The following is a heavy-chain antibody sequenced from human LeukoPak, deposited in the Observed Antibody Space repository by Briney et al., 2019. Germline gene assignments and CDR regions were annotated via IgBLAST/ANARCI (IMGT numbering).Heavy chain of an antibody. J-gene: IGHJ5*02. D-gene: IGHD3-9*01. CDR3: ATSTHHLLTGYYNWFDP. CDR2: IIPIFGTA. V-gene: IGHV1-69*13. CDR1: GYTFTGYY. Sequence: SVKVSCKASGYTFTGYYMHWVRQAPGQGLEWMGGIIPIFGTANYAQKFQGRVTITADESTSTAYMELSSLGSEDTAVYYCATSTHHLLTGYYNWFDPWGQGTLVTVSS.